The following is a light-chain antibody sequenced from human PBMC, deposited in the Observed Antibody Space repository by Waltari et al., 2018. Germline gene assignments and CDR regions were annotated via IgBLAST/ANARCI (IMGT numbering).Light chain of an antibody. J-gene: IGLJ3*02. CDR3: CSDEGDNTWV. V-gene: IGLV2-23*01. CDR2: DGN. CDR1: SSDVGSHDL. Sequence: QSALPQPASVSASPGQSITISCTGTSSDVGSHDLVSWYQQFPGKAPKLIIYDGNKRPSRVSNRFSGFQSGNTATLTISGLQAEDEADYYCCSDEGDNTWVFGGGTKVTVL.